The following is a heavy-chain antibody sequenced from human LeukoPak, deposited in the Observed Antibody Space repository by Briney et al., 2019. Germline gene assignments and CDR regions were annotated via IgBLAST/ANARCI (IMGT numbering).Heavy chain of an antibody. CDR1: GDSVSSNSAA. V-gene: IGHV6-1*01. CDR3: ARNYSPDFDY. D-gene: IGHD1-7*01. J-gene: IGHJ4*02. Sequence: SQTLSLTCAISGDSVSSNSAAWNWIRQSPSRGLEWLGRTYYRSKWLHDYAISVKSRTTINPDTSKNQFSLQLNSVTPEDTAVYYCARNYSPDFDYWGQGTQVSVSS. CDR2: TYYRSKWLH.